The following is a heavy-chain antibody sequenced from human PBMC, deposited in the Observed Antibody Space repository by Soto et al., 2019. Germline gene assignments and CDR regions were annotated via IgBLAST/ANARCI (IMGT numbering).Heavy chain of an antibody. CDR2: IIPIFGTA. CDR1: GSTLSSYA. CDR3: AISLGYDY. D-gene: IGHD7-27*01. J-gene: IGHJ4*02. Sequence: QVQVVQVGGEGKKPWSSVKGLCQASGSTLSSYAISWGRQAPGQGLEWMGGIIPIFGTANYAQKFQGRVTITADESTSTAYMELSSLRSEDTAVYYCAISLGYDYWGQGTLVTVSS. V-gene: IGHV1-69*01.